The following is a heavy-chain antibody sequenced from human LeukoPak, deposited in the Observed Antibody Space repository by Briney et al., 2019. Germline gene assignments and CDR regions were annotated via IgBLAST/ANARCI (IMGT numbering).Heavy chain of an antibody. V-gene: IGHV3-66*01. J-gene: IGHJ4*02. CDR2: IYSGGST. CDR3: ARDLGIPYYYDSSGYYG. Sequence: GGSLRLSCAASGFTVSSNYMSWVRQAPGKGLEWVSVIYSGGSTYYADSVKGRFTISRDNSKNTLYLQMNSLRAEDTAVYYCARDLGIPYYYDSSGYYGWGQGTLVTVSS. D-gene: IGHD3-22*01. CDR1: GFTVSSNY.